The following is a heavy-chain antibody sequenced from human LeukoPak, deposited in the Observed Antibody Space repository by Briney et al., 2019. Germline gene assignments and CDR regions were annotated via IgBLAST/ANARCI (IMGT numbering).Heavy chain of an antibody. D-gene: IGHD3-22*01. CDR2: IYHSGST. CDR1: DYSISSGYY. J-gene: IGHJ4*02. V-gene: IGHV4-38-2*02. Sequence: EASETLSLTCTVSDYSISSGYYWGWIRQPPGQGLEWIGSIYHSGSTYYNPSLKSRVTISVDASKNQFSLKLSSVTAADTAVYYCARWMYYYDSSGQNYYFDYWGQGTLVTVSS. CDR3: ARWMYYYDSSGQNYYFDY.